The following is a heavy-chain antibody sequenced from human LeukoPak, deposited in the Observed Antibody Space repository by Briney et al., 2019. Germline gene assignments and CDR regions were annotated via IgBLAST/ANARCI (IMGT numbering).Heavy chain of an antibody. CDR1: GYSFTSYW. D-gene: IGHD3-3*01. CDR3: ARSGRFLEWAYLDY. V-gene: IGHV5-51*01. J-gene: IGHJ4*02. CDR2: MYPGDFDT. Sequence: GESLKISCKGSGYSFTSYWIGWVRQLPGKGLEWWGIMYPGDFDTRYSPSFQGQVTISADKSISTAYLQWSSLKASDTAMYYCARSGRFLEWAYLDYWGQGTLVTVSS.